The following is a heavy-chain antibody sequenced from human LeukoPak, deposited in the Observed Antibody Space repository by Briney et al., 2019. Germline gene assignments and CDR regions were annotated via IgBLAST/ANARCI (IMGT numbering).Heavy chain of an antibody. CDR3: ARAMALRWSQGLDY. CDR2: ISSSSSYI. J-gene: IGHJ4*02. V-gene: IGHV3-21*01. Sequence: RSLRLSCAASGFTSSSYSMNWVRQAPGKGMEWVSSISSSSSYIYYADSVKGRFTISRDNAKNSLYLQMNSLRAEDTAVYYCARAMALRWSQGLDYWGQGTLVTVSS. D-gene: IGHD4-23*01. CDR1: GFTSSSYS.